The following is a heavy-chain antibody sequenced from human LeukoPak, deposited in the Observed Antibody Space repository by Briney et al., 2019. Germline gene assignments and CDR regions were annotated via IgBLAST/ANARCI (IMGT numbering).Heavy chain of an antibody. CDR2: ISSSSSTI. CDR3: ARDLSWELHALDI. V-gene: IGHV3-48*01. Sequence: PGGSLRLSCAASGFTFSSYSMNWVRQAPGKGLEWVLYISSSSSTIYYADSVKGRFTISRDNAKNSLYLQMNSLRAEDTAVYYCARDLSWELHALDIWGQGTMVTVSS. J-gene: IGHJ3*02. CDR1: GFTFSSYS. D-gene: IGHD1-26*01.